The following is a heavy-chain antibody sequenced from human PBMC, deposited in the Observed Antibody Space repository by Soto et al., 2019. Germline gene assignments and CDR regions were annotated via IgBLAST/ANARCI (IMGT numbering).Heavy chain of an antibody. V-gene: IGHV1-58*01. J-gene: IGHJ4*02. CDR3: AADRVGWELSNFDY. CDR1: GFTFTSSA. CDR2: IVVGSGNT. D-gene: IGHD1-26*01. Sequence: SVKGSCKASGFTFTSSAVQWVRQARGQRLEWIGWIVVGSGNTNYAQKFQERVTITRDMSTSTAYMELSSLRSEDTAVYYCAADRVGWELSNFDYWGQGTLVTVSS.